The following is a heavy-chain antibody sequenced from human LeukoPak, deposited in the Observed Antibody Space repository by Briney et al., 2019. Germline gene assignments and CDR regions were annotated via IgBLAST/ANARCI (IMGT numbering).Heavy chain of an antibody. D-gene: IGHD4-11*01. CDR1: GYTFTGYY. V-gene: IGHV1-2*02. CDR3: ARGNAWGNYDKNTPTDY. J-gene: IGHJ4*02. Sequence: SVKVSCKASGYTFTGYYMHWVRQAPGQGLEWMGWINPNSGGTNYAQKFQGRVTMTRDTSISTAYMELSRRRSDDTAVYYCARGNAWGNYDKNTPTDYWGQGTLVTVSS. CDR2: INPNSGGT.